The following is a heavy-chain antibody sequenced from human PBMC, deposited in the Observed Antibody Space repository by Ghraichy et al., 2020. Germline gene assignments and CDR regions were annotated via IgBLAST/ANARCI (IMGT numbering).Heavy chain of an antibody. CDR1: GGSISSYY. CDR3: ARDVYDTSGSWPNWFDP. Sequence: ESLNISCTVSGGSISSYYWRWIRQPPGKGLEWIGYIYYSGSTNYNSSLKSRVTISVDTSKNQFSLKLSSVTAADTAVYYCARDVYDTSGSWPNWFDPWGQGILVTVSS. V-gene: IGHV4-59*01. D-gene: IGHD3-22*01. CDR2: IYYSGST. J-gene: IGHJ5*02.